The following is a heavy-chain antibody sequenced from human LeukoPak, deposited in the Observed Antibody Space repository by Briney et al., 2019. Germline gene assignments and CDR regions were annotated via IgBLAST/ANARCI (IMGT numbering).Heavy chain of an antibody. Sequence: GGSLRLSCAASGFTFSSYEMNWVRQAPGKGLEWVSYISSSGSTIYYADSVKGRFTISRDNAKNSLYLQMNSLRAEDTAVYYCARDYLSGGGFDYWAQGTLVTVSS. CDR3: ARDYLSGGGFDY. CDR2: ISSSGSTI. J-gene: IGHJ4*02. CDR1: GFTFSSYE. V-gene: IGHV3-48*03. D-gene: IGHD3-10*01.